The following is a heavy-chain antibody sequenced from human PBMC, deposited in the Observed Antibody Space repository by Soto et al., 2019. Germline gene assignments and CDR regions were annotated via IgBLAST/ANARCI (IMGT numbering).Heavy chain of an antibody. CDR3: ASAYYYDSSKPDAFDI. CDR1: GFIFSSYA. V-gene: IGHV3-23*01. D-gene: IGHD3-22*01. J-gene: IGHJ3*02. CDR2: IGESGTPT. Sequence: GGSLRLSCAASGFIFSSYAMKWVRQAPGKGLEWVSLIGESGTPTYYADSVKGRFTISRDNSKNTLYLQMNSLRAEDTAVYYCASAYYYDSSKPDAFDIWGQGTMVTVSS.